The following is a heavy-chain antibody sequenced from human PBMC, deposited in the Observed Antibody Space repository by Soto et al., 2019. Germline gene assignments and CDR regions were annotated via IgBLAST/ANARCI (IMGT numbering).Heavy chain of an antibody. D-gene: IGHD6-19*01. CDR2: IWYDGSNK. CDR1: GFSFSSYG. Sequence: PXVCLRLPYAACGFSFSSYGKHWIRQAPGKGLEWVAVIWYDGSNKYYADSVKGRFTISRDNSKNTLYLQMNSLRAEDTAVYYCARDPRAAIAVAGTLDYCGQRTLVTVSS. V-gene: IGHV3-33*01. J-gene: IGHJ4*02. CDR3: ARDPRAAIAVAGTLDY.